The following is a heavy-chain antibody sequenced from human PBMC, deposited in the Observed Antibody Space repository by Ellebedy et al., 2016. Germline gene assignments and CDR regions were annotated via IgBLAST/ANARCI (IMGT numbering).Heavy chain of an antibody. J-gene: IGHJ4*02. CDR2: INYSGST. Sequence: SETLSLTCTVSGGSISSSNYYRGWIRQPPGKRLEWIGSINYSGSTSYNPSLKSRVTISVDTSKNQFSLKLSSVTAADTAVYYCARLRGSYLFDYWGQGTLVTVSS. CDR1: GGSISSSNYY. CDR3: ARLRGSYLFDY. V-gene: IGHV4-39*01. D-gene: IGHD1-26*01.